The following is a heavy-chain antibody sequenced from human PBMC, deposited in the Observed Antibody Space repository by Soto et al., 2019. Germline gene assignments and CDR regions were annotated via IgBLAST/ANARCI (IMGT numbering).Heavy chain of an antibody. Sequence: GGSLRLSCAASGFTFSSYAMSWVRPAPGKGLEWVSAISGSGGSTYYADSVKGRFTISRDNSKNTLYLQMNSLRAEDTAVYYCAKEVPSLRARDRSFDYWGQGTLVTVSS. J-gene: IGHJ4*02. CDR1: GFTFSSYA. CDR2: ISGSGGST. CDR3: AKEVPSLRARDRSFDY. V-gene: IGHV3-23*01.